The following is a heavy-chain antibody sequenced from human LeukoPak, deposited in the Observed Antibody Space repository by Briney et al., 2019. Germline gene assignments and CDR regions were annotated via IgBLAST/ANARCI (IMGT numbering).Heavy chain of an antibody. V-gene: IGHV1-69*04. J-gene: IGHJ4*02. Sequence: SVKVSCKASGGTFSSYAISWVRQAPGQGLEWMGRIIPILGIANYAQKFQGRVTITADESTSTAYVELSSLRSEDTAVYYCARWTYDSSGYYPQGFDYWGQGTLVTVSS. D-gene: IGHD3-22*01. CDR3: ARWTYDSSGYYPQGFDY. CDR1: GGTFSSYA. CDR2: IIPILGIA.